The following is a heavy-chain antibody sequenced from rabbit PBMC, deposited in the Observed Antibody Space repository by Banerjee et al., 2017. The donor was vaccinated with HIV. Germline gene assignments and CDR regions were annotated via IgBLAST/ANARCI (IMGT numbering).Heavy chain of an antibody. CDR2: IDPIFDSA. CDR3: ARDGYAGYAGYGNLNL. D-gene: IGHD7-1*01. Sequence: QSLEESGGDLVKPGASLTLTCTASGFSFSNKYVMCWVRQAPGKGLEWIGYIDPIFDSAYYASWVNGRFTISSHNAQNTLYLQLNSLTAADTATYFCARDGYAGYAGYGNLNLWGPGTLVTVS. CDR1: GFSFSNKYV. J-gene: IGHJ4*01. V-gene: IGHV1S40*01.